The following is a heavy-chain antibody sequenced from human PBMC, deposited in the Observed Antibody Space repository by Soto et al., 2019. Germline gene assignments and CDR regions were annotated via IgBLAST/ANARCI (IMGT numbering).Heavy chain of an antibody. V-gene: IGHV1-69*01. CDR2: IIPIFGTA. CDR3: AGSAYDFWSGYFAFDY. D-gene: IGHD3-3*01. Sequence: QVQLVQSGAEVKKPGSSVKVSCKASGGTFSSYAISWVRQAPGQGLEWMGGIIPIFGTANYAQKFQGRVMITADESTSTAYMELSSLRSEDTAVYYCAGSAYDFWSGYFAFDYWGQGTLVTVSS. CDR1: GGTFSSYA. J-gene: IGHJ4*02.